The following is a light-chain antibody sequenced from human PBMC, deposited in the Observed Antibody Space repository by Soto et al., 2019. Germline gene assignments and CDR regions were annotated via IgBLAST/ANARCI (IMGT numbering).Light chain of an antibody. CDR3: SSYTSSSSL. Sequence: QSALTQPASVSGSPGQSITISCTGTSSDIGGYNYVSWYQQHPGKAPKLMIYDVSNRPSGVSNRFSGSKSGNTASLTISGLHAEHEADYYCSSYTSSSSLFGGGTKLTVL. J-gene: IGLJ2*01. CDR1: SSDIGGYNY. CDR2: DVS. V-gene: IGLV2-14*03.